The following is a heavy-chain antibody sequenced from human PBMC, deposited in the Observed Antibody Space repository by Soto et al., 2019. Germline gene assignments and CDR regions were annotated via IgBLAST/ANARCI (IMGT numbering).Heavy chain of an antibody. J-gene: IGHJ4*02. CDR1: GGSFSGYY. Sequence: LETLSLTCAVYGGSFSGYYWSWIRQPPGKGLEWIGEINHSGSTNYNPSLKSRVTISVDTSKNQFSLKLSSVTAADTAVYYCARGLRSGSYYGRQYYFDYWGQGTLVTVSS. D-gene: IGHD1-26*01. V-gene: IGHV4-34*01. CDR3: ARGLRSGSYYGRQYYFDY. CDR2: INHSGST.